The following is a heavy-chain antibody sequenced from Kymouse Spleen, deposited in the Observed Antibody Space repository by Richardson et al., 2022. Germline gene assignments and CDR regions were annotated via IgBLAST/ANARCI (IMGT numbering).Heavy chain of an antibody. CDR1: GFTFSSYG. Sequence: QVQLVESGGGVVQPGRSLRLSCAASGFTFSSYGMHWVRQAPGKGLEWVAVIWYDGSNKYYADSVKGRFTISRDNSKNTLYLQMNSLRAEDTAVYYCARGSGYSSGWSFDYWGQGTLVTVSS. CDR3: ARGSGYSSGWSFDY. CDR2: IWYDGSNK. V-gene: IGHV3-33*01. D-gene: IGHD6-19*01. J-gene: IGHJ4*02.